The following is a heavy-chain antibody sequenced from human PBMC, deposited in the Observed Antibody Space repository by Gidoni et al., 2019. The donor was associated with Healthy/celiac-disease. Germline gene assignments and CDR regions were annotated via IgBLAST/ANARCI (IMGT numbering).Heavy chain of an antibody. V-gene: IGHV4-39*01. CDR2: IYYSGST. CDR1: GGSISSSSYY. Sequence: QLQLQESGPGLVKPSETLTRTCTVSGGSISSSSYYWGWIRQPPGKGLEWIGSIYYSGSTYYNPSLKSRVTISVDTSKNQFSLKLSSVTAADTAVYYCARLGWRVGATTYWGQGTLVTVSS. J-gene: IGHJ4*02. CDR3: ARLGWRVGATTY. D-gene: IGHD1-26*01.